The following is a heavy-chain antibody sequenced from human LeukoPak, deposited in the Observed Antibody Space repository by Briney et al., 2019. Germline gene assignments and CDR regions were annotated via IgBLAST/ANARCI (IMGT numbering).Heavy chain of an antibody. Sequence: GGSLRLSCAASGFTFSSYEMNWVRQAPGKGLEWVSYISSSGSTIYYADSVKGRFTISRDNAKNSLYLQMNSLRAEDTAVYYCAKDSSSQYQLLSGGDYWGQGTLVTVSS. D-gene: IGHD2-2*01. J-gene: IGHJ4*02. CDR2: ISSSGSTI. CDR1: GFTFSSYE. V-gene: IGHV3-48*03. CDR3: AKDSSSQYQLLSGGDY.